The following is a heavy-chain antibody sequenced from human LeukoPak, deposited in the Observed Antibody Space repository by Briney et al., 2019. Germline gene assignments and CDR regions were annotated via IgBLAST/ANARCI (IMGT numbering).Heavy chain of an antibody. V-gene: IGHV3-23*01. CDR3: AKRGVVIRVILVGFHKEAYYFDS. Sequence: GGSLRLSCAVSGITLSNYGMSWVRQTPGKGLEWVAGISDSGGRTNYADSVKGRFTISRDNPKNTLYLQMNSLRAEDTAVYFCAKRGVVIRVILVGFHKEAYYFDSWGQGALVTVSS. CDR1: GITLSNYG. D-gene: IGHD3-22*01. CDR2: ISDSGGRT. J-gene: IGHJ4*02.